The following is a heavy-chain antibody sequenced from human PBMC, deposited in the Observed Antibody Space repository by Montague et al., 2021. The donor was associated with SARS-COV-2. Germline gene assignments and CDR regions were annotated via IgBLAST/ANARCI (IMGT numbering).Heavy chain of an antibody. CDR1: GGSISSYY. Sequence: SETRSLTCTVSGGSISSYYWSWIRQPPGKGLERIWYGYYSWSTNYNPSLKIRGTISVDTSKNQFSLKLSSVTAADTAVYYCARLGRGYSYAQSAFDIWGQGTMVTVSS. J-gene: IGHJ3*02. CDR3: ARLGRGYSYAQSAFDI. V-gene: IGHV4-59*08. D-gene: IGHD5-18*01. CDR2: GYYSWST.